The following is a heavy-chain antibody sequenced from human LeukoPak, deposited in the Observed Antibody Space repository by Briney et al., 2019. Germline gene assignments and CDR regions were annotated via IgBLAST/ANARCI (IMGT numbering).Heavy chain of an antibody. J-gene: IGHJ6*03. V-gene: IGHV1-18*01. CDR2: ISAYNGNT. Sequence: GASVKVSCKASGYTFTSYGISWVRQAPGQGLEWMGWISAYNGNTNYAQKLQGRVTMTTDTDTSTAYMELRSLRYDDTAVYYCARDPGIQLWLSYYYYYKDVWGKGTTVTVSS. CDR1: GYTFTSYG. D-gene: IGHD5-18*01. CDR3: ARDPGIQLWLSYYYYYKDV.